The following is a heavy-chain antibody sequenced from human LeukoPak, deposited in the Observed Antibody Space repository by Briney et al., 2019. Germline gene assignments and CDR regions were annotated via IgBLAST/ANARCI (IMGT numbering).Heavy chain of an antibody. V-gene: IGHV3-21*01. D-gene: IGHD3-9*01. CDR2: IDYDSSHI. J-gene: IGHJ4*02. CDR1: GFTFSNSA. Sequence: GGSLRLSCAASGFTFSNSAMNWVSQVPGKGLEWVSSIDYDSSHIYYAASVRGPFTISRDNARNSVYLQMNSLRVEDTAVYYCARDPLRYLRVGHYDYWGKGTLVAVSS. CDR3: ARDPLRYLRVGHYDY.